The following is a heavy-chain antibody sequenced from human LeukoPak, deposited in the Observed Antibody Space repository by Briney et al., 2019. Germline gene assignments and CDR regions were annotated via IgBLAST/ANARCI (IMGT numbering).Heavy chain of an antibody. Sequence: GGSLRLSCAASGFTFSSYAMHWVRQAPGKGLEWVSAISGSGGSTYYADSVKGRFTISRDNSKNTLYLQMNSLRAEDTAVYYCAKAVREDYDYVWGSYRYTPFGAFDIWGQGTMVTVSS. CDR1: GFTFSSYA. J-gene: IGHJ3*02. CDR2: ISGSGGST. D-gene: IGHD3-16*02. CDR3: AKAVREDYDYVWGSYRYTPFGAFDI. V-gene: IGHV3-23*01.